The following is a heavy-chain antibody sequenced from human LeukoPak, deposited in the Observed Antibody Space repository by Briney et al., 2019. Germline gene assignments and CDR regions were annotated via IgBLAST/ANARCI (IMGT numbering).Heavy chain of an antibody. CDR1: GYTFTSYY. CDR2: INPNSGGT. V-gene: IGHV1-2*02. Sequence: RVASVKVSCKASGYTFTSYYMHWVRQAPGQGLEWMGWINPNSGGTNYAQKFQGRVTMTRDTSISTAYMELSRLRSDDTAVYYCARSSGGYCSSTSCMICYGSGSYSDYWGQGTLVTVSS. D-gene: IGHD2-2*01. CDR3: ARSSGGYCSSTSCMICYGSGSYSDY. J-gene: IGHJ4*02.